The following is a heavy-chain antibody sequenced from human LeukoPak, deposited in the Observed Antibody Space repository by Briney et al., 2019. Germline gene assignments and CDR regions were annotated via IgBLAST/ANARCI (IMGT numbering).Heavy chain of an antibody. V-gene: IGHV3-7*01. Sequence: GGSLRLSCATSGFAFSDFWMSWVRQAPGKGLEWVANIRHDGNAKNYVPSVRGRFTISRDNAKNSLYLQMNSLTVEDTAVYYCATSHDSAGNDWGQGTLVTVSS. J-gene: IGHJ4*02. CDR3: ATSHDSAGND. D-gene: IGHD2-15*01. CDR1: GFAFSDFW. CDR2: IRHDGNAK.